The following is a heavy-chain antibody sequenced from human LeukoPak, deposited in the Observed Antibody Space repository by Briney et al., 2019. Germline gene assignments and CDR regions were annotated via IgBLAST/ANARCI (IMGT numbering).Heavy chain of an antibody. J-gene: IGHJ3*02. CDR2: INPNSGGT. D-gene: IGHD3-16*01. CDR1: GYTFTGYY. Sequence: ASVKVSCKASGYTFTGYYMHWVRQAPGQGLEWMGWINPNSGGTSYAQKFQGRVTMTRDTSISTAYMELSRLRSDDTAVYYCARGGSPHDAFDIWGQGTMVTVSS. CDR3: ARGGSPHDAFDI. V-gene: IGHV1-2*02.